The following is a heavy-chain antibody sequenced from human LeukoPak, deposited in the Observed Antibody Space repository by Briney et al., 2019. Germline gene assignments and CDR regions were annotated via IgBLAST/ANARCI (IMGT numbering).Heavy chain of an antibody. V-gene: IGHV3-23*01. CDR1: GVTFSSYA. CDR2: ISGSGGST. Sequence: GGSLRLSCAASGVTFSSYAMGWVRQFPGKGLEWVSAISGSGGSTYYADSVKGRFTISRDNSKNTLHLQMNSLRAEDTAVYYCAKPLVWVVVPAAMMNWGQGTLVTVSS. D-gene: IGHD2-2*01. J-gene: IGHJ4*02. CDR3: AKPLVWVVVPAAMMN.